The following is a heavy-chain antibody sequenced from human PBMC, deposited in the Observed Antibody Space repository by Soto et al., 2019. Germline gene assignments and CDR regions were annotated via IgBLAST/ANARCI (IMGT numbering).Heavy chain of an antibody. CDR3: ARREGRYLDL. CDR2: ITNTGGNT. V-gene: IGHV3-23*01. CDR1: GFTFGSHA. Sequence: EVQLLESGGGLIQPGGSLRLSCTASGFTFGSHAMTWVRQAPGKGLEWVSSITNTGGNTFYADSVKGRFTISRDNSKNARFLQTNGLRAEDTAIYYCARREGRYLDLWGQGALGTVSS. J-gene: IGHJ4*02.